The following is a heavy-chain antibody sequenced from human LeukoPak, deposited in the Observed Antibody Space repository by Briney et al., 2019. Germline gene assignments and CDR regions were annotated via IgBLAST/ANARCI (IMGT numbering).Heavy chain of an antibody. CDR3: ARDEYSSSWYRRTYNWFDP. Sequence: ASVKVSCKASGYTFTSYGISWVRQAPGQGLEWMGWISAYNGNTNYEQKLQGRVTITTDTSTSTAYMELRSLRSDDTAVYYCARDEYSSSWYRRTYNWFDPWGQGTLVTVSS. CDR2: ISAYNGNT. CDR1: GYTFTSYG. D-gene: IGHD6-13*01. J-gene: IGHJ5*02. V-gene: IGHV1-18*01.